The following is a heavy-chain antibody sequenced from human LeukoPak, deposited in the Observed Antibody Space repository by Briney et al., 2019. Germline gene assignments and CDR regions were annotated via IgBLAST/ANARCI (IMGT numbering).Heavy chain of an antibody. CDR3: TKELDCSNRHQAAYFDR. CDR1: GVNFYVYA. D-gene: IGHD4-11*01. V-gene: IGHV3-9*01. CDR2: INCRSDTV. Sequence: PGGSLSLSRAVSGVNFYVYAMDWVRHAPGKGLEWVSGINCRSDTVGYADSVEVRFAASRDDAKNLLYLQMNRLRPEDTALSYCTKELDCSNRHQAAYFDRGGQGTLVTVSS. J-gene: IGHJ4*02.